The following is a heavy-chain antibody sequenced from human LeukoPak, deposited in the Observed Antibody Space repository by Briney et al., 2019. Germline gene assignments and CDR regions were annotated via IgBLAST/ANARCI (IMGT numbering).Heavy chain of an antibody. CDR1: GFTFSSYS. CDR2: ISSPSSTI. CDR3: AGAIWEFDH. V-gene: IGHV3-48*02. Sequence: GGSLRLSCAASGFTFSSYSMNWVRQAPGKGLEWVSYISSPSSTIQYADSVRGRFTISRDDSKNSLSLQMGSLRHEDTAVYYCAGAIWEFDHWGQGTLVTVSS. J-gene: IGHJ4*02. D-gene: IGHD1-26*01.